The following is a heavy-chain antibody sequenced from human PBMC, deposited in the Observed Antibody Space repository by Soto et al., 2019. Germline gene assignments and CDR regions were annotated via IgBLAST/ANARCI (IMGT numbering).Heavy chain of an antibody. CDR2: IAVGSGDT. CDR1: GLTFSNSA. D-gene: IGHD6-13*01. V-gene: IGHV1-58*01. Sequence: SVKVSCKTSGLTFSNSAVQWVRQARGQRLEWIGWIAVGSGDTKYAQNFQERVTITRDMSTSTAYMELSSLRSEDTAVYYCAREAAAGYLNWFDPWGQGTLVTVSS. CDR3: AREAAAGYLNWFDP. J-gene: IGHJ5*02.